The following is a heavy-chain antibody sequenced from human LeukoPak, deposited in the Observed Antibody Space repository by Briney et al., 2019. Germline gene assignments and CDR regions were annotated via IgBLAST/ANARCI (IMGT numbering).Heavy chain of an antibody. CDR2: ISHDGRNE. CDR3: AKGGVATVDYLDY. J-gene: IGHJ4*02. Sequence: PGKSLRLSCAASGFNFRNYGMHWVRQAPGKGLEWVAVISHDGRNEYFADSVKGRFTISRDDSKKMLYLQMNNLRVEDTAVYYCAKGGVATVDYLDYWGQGTLVTVSS. V-gene: IGHV3-30*18. CDR1: GFNFRNYG. D-gene: IGHD5-12*01.